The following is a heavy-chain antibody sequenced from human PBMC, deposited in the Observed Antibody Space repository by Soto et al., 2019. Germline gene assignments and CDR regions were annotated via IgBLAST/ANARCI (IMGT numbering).Heavy chain of an antibody. V-gene: IGHV2-5*02. D-gene: IGHD6-19*01. CDR3: SYRHWLARVRGWFDP. CDR1: GFSLSSGVG. J-gene: IGHJ5*02. CDR2: IYWDNDK. Sequence: QITLKESGPTLVKPTETLTLTCTFSGFSLSSGVGVGWVRQPPGKALEWLAVIYWDNDKRSSPSLKSRLTITKDTSKNQLFLTMTNMDPVDTATYYCSYRHWLARVRGWFDPWGPGTLVTVSS.